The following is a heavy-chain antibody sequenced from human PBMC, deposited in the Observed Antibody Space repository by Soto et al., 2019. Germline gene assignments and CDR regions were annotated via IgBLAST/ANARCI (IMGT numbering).Heavy chain of an antibody. CDR2: ISGSGGQT. D-gene: IGHD3-10*01. J-gene: IGHJ4*02. CDR3: AHLWFGAFDY. Sequence: GGSLRLSCAASGFSFSSYAMNWARQTPGKGLEWVAGISGSGGQTYYADSVKGRFTISRDSPKNMVYLEINSLRVDDTAVYYCAHLWFGAFDYWGQGTLVTVSS. CDR1: GFSFSSYA. V-gene: IGHV3-23*01.